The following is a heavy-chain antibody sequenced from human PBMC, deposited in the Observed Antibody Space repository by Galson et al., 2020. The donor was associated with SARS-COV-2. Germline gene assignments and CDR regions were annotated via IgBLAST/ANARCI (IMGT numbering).Heavy chain of an antibody. CDR3: ARGNMGSANYYFDY. V-gene: IGHV3-23*01. Sequence: GGSLRLSCAASGFVFSNHAMNWVRQAPGEGLEWVSSMSSSGGSTYYAISVKGRFTISRDNSKNTLYLQMNSLRAEDTAVCYCARGNMGSANYYFDYWGQGSLVTVSS. J-gene: IGHJ4*02. CDR2: MSSSGGST. D-gene: IGHD1-26*01. CDR1: GFVFSNHA.